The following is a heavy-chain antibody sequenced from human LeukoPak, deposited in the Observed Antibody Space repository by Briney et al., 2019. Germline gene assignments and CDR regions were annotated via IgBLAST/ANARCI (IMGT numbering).Heavy chain of an antibody. CDR3: SKGSSSFDY. J-gene: IGHJ4*02. CDR1: GFTFSNYD. CDR2: IGSSGTTI. V-gene: IGHV3-48*03. Sequence: GGSLRLSCTASGFTFSNYDLNWVRQAPGKGLEWVSYIGSSGTTINYADSVKGRFTISRDIAENSLYLQMNSLRAEDTALYYCSKGSSSFDYWGQGTQVTVSS.